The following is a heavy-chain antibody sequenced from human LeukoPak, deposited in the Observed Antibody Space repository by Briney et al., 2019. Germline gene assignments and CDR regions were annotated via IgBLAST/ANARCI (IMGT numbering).Heavy chain of an antibody. J-gene: IGHJ1*01. CDR2: IYYSGRT. V-gene: IGHV4-39*02. D-gene: IGHD3-22*01. CDR3: ARWRYYDSTGYFD. Sequence: PSETLSLTCTVSGGFISSSSYYWGWIRQPPGKGLEWIGDIYYSGRTYYNPSLRSRVSISLDTSMNHFSLTLSSVTAADTAVYYCARWRYYDSTGYFDWGRGSLVIVSS. CDR1: GGFISSSSYY.